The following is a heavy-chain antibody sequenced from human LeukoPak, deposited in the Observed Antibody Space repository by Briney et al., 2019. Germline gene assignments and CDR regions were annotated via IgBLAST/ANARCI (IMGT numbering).Heavy chain of an antibody. CDR2: ISSSGSTI. V-gene: IGHV3-48*03. CDR3: ARDSKPYSSSRMSDY. D-gene: IGHD6-13*01. J-gene: IGHJ4*02. CDR1: GFPFSSHE. Sequence: PGGSLRLFCAASGFPFSSHEMNWVRQAPGKGLEWVSYISSSGSTISYADSVEGRFFVSRDNTKNSLYLQMNSLRAEDTAVYYCARDSKPYSSSRMSDYWGQGTLVTVSS.